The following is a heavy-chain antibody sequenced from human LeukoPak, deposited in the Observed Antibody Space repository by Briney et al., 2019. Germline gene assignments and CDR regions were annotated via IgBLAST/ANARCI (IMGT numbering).Heavy chain of an antibody. CDR1: GFTFSNAW. D-gene: IGHD3-22*01. J-gene: IGHJ4*02. V-gene: IGHV3-15*01. CDR2: IKSKTDGGTT. Sequence: GGSLRLSCAASGFTFSNAWMSWVRQAPGKGLEWVGRIKSKTDGGTTDYAAPVKGRFTISRDDSKNTLYLQMNSLKTEDTAVYYCTIGIIDYYDSSGIDYWAREPWSPSPQ. CDR3: TIGIIDYYDSSGIDY.